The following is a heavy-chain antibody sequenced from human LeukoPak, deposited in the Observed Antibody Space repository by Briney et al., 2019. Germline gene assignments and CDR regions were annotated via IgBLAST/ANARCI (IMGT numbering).Heavy chain of an antibody. V-gene: IGHV4-39*07. J-gene: IGHJ6*02. CDR2: INHSGST. D-gene: IGHD3-3*01. CDR3: ARGRPNYDFWTPYYYYGMDV. Sequence: SETLSLTCTVSGGSISSGGYYWSWIRQHPGKGLEWIGEINHSGSTNYNPSLKSRVTISVDTSKNQFSLKLSSVTAADTAVYYCARGRPNYDFWTPYYYYGMDVWGQGTTVTVSS. CDR1: GGSISSGGYY.